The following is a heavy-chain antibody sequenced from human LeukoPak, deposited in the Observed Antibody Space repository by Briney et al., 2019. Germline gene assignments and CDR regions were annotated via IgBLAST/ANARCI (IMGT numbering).Heavy chain of an antibody. D-gene: IGHD5-18*01. CDR1: GGTFSSYA. V-gene: IGHV1-69*04. CDR2: IIPILGIA. Sequence: SVKVSCKASGGTFSSYAISWVRQAPGQGLEWMGRIIPILGIANYAQKFQGRVTITADKSTSTAYMELNSLRAEDTAVYYCAKVPGYSYGYDYWGQGTLVTVSS. J-gene: IGHJ4*02. CDR3: AKVPGYSYGYDY.